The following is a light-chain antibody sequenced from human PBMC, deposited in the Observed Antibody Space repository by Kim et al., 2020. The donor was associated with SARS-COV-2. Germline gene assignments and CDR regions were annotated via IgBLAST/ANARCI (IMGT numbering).Light chain of an antibody. V-gene: IGLV3-19*01. Sequence: SSELTQYPAVSVALGQTVRITCQGDSLRSYYAGWYQQKPGQAPVLVIYGKNNRPSGIPDRFSGSSSGNTASLTITGAQAEDEADYYCNSRDSSGNHYVFG. J-gene: IGLJ1*01. CDR2: GKN. CDR3: NSRDSSGNHYV. CDR1: SLRSYY.